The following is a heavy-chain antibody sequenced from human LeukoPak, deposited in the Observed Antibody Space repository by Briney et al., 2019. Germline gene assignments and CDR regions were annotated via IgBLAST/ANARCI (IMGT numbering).Heavy chain of an antibody. V-gene: IGHV3-23*01. CDR2: ISSSGTTT. CDR3: AKGSTGSNWFDP. CDR1: GFTFSNYA. D-gene: IGHD1-1*01. Sequence: GGSLRLSCVASGFTFSNYAMTWVRQAPGRVLEWVSSISSSGTTTYYADSVKGRFTISRDNSKNTLYLQMNSLRAEDTAVYYCAKGSTGSNWFDPWGQGVLVIVSS. J-gene: IGHJ5*02.